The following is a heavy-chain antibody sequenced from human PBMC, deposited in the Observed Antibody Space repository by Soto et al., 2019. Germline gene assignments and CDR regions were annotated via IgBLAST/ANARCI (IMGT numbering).Heavy chain of an antibody. CDR3: AKDVRQQLVRNWFDP. Sequence: GGSLRLSCAASGFPFSISTLTWVRQAPGKGLEWVSVISGSGGSTYYADSVKGRFTISRDNSKNTLYLQMNSLRAEDTAAYYCAKDVRQQLVRNWFDPWGQGTLVTVSS. D-gene: IGHD6-13*01. V-gene: IGHV3-23*01. CDR1: GFPFSIST. CDR2: ISGSGGST. J-gene: IGHJ5*02.